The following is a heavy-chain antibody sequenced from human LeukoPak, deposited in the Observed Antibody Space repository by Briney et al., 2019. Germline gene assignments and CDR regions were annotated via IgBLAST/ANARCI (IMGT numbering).Heavy chain of an antibody. CDR2: IIPILGIA. J-gene: IGHJ4*02. V-gene: IGHV1-69*04. CDR1: GGSFTSYA. Sequence: ASVKVSFKASGGSFTSYAISWVRQAPGQGLEWMGRIIPILGIANYAQKFQGRVTITADKSTSTAYMELSSLRSEDTAVYYCARNLRAYYYDSSGSFDYWGQGTLVTVSS. CDR3: ARNLRAYYYDSSGSFDY. D-gene: IGHD3-22*01.